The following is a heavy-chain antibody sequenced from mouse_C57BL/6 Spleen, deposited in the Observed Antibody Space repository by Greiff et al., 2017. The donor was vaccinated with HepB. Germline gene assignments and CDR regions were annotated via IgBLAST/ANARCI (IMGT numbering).Heavy chain of an antibody. J-gene: IGHJ1*03. CDR3: ARYKGGSSYGYFDV. CDR2: IRNKANGYTT. Sequence: EVMLVESGGGLVQPGGSLSLSCAASGFTFTDYYMSWVRQPPGKALEWLGFIRNKANGYTTEYSASVKGRFTISRDNSQSILYLQMNALRAEDSATYYCARYKGGSSYGYFDVWGTGTTVTVSS. CDR1: GFTFTDYY. V-gene: IGHV7-3*01. D-gene: IGHD1-1*01.